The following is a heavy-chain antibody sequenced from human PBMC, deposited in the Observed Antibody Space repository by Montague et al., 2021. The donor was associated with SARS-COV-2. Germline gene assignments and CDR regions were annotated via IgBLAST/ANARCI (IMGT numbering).Heavy chain of an antibody. V-gene: IGHV3-30*04. CDR1: GFIFSSFA. Sequence: SLRLSCAASGFIFSSFAFHWVRQAPGKGLEWVAVITYDGIDKYYADSVKGRFTISRDNSKNTLYLRLNSLTPEDTAVYYCARDRVSPDSGGVFDYWGRGTLVTVSS. CDR3: ARDRVSPDSGGVFDY. CDR2: ITYDGIDK. D-gene: IGHD2-8*02. J-gene: IGHJ4*03.